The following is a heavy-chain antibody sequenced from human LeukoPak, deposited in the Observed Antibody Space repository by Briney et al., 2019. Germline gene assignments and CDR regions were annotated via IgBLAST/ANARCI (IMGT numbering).Heavy chain of an antibody. D-gene: IGHD3-22*01. CDR1: GGTFSSYA. CDR2: IIPIFGTA. Sequence: SVKVSCKASGGTFSSYAISWVRQAPGQGLEWMGGIIPIFGTANYAQKFQGRVTITADESTSTAYMELSGLRSEDTAVYCCARESLLRDYYDSSGYYYFDYWGQGTLVTVSS. J-gene: IGHJ4*02. CDR3: ARESLLRDYYDSSGYYYFDY. V-gene: IGHV1-69*13.